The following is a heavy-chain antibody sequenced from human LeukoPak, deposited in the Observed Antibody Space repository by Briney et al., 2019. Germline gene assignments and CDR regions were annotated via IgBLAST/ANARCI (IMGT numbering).Heavy chain of an antibody. Sequence: GGSLRLPCAASGFTFSSYAMSWVRQAPGKGLEWVSAISGSGGSTYYADSVKGRLTISRDNSKNTLYLQMNSLRAEDTAVYYCAKVQGDCSGGSCYSEDYYFDYWGQGTLVTVS. CDR2: ISGSGGST. V-gene: IGHV3-23*01. CDR3: AKVQGDCSGGSCYSEDYYFDY. D-gene: IGHD2-15*01. J-gene: IGHJ4*02. CDR1: GFTFSSYA.